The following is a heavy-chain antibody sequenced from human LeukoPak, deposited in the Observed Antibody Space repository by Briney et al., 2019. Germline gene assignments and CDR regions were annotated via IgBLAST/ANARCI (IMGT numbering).Heavy chain of an antibody. J-gene: IGHJ4*02. D-gene: IGHD6-6*01. CDR1: GYTFTDYY. CDR3: ATDGVAAHKQDY. V-gene: IGHV1-2*06. CDR2: MNPNSGRT. Sequence: ASVKVSCXASGYTFTDYYMHWVRQATGQGLEWMGRMNPNSGRTNYAQKFQGRVTMTRDTSISTAYMELSGLRSDDTAVYYCATDGVAAHKQDYWGQGSLVSVSS.